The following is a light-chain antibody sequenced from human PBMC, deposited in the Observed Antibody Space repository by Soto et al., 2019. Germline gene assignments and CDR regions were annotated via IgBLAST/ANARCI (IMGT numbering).Light chain of an antibody. V-gene: IGKV3-20*01. CDR1: QSVSNRY. CDR2: SVS. J-gene: IGKJ1*01. CDR3: QQYDKSPRT. Sequence: EVVLTQSPGTLSLFPGERATLSCRASQSVSNRYLSWYQQKPGQAPRLLIYSVSMRATGIPDRFSGSGSDTDFTLTISRLEPEDFAVYYCQQYDKSPRTFGQGTKVDI.